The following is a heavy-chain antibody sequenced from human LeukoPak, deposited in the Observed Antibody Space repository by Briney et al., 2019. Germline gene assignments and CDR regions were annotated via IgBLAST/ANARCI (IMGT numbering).Heavy chain of an antibody. CDR3: ATSPYGDYGGYYFDY. V-gene: IGHV3-23*01. CDR2: ITGSGGST. CDR1: GFTFSSYA. D-gene: IGHD4-17*01. J-gene: IGHJ4*02. Sequence: PGGSLRLSCAASGFTFSSYAMSWVRQAPGKGLEWVSAITGSGGSTYYADSVEGRFTISRDNSKNTLYLQMNSLRAEDTAVYYCATSPYGDYGGYYFDYWGQGTLVTVSS.